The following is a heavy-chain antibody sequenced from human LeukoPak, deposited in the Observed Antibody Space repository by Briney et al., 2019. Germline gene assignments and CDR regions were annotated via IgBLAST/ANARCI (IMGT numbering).Heavy chain of an antibody. D-gene: IGHD4-23*01. CDR3: AFSSVYGGNLDY. Sequence: GASVKVSCKASGYTFTSYDINWVRQATGQGLEWMGWMNPNSGNTGYAQKFQGRVTITTNISISTAYMELSSLSSEDTAVYYCAFSSVYGGNLDYWGQGTLVTVSS. CDR2: MNPNSGNT. CDR1: GYTFTSYD. V-gene: IGHV1-8*03. J-gene: IGHJ4*02.